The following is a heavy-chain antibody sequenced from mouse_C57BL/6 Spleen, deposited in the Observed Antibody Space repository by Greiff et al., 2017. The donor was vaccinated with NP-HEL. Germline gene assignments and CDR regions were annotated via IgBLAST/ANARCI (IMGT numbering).Heavy chain of an antibody. D-gene: IGHD1-1*01. Sequence: VQLQQSGAELARPGASVKLSCKASGYTFTSYGISWVKQRTGQGLEWIGEIYPRSGNTYYNEKFKGKATLTADKSSSTAYMELRSLTSEDSAVYFCAREELYYYGSHWYFDVWGTGTTVTVSS. CDR2: IYPRSGNT. V-gene: IGHV1-81*01. CDR3: AREELYYYGSHWYFDV. J-gene: IGHJ1*03. CDR1: GYTFTSYG.